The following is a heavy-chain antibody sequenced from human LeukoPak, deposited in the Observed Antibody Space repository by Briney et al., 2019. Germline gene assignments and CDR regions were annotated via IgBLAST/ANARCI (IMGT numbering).Heavy chain of an antibody. Sequence: SETLSLTCAVSDYSISSGNYWGWIRQPPGKWLEWIGSVYHSGSTHYSPSLKSRVTIAVDTSKNQFSLKLSSVTAADTAVYYCARNDSSGYFDYWGQGTLVTVSS. CDR2: VYHSGST. CDR3: ARNDSSGYFDY. D-gene: IGHD3-22*01. J-gene: IGHJ4*02. V-gene: IGHV4-38-2*01. CDR1: DYSISSGNY.